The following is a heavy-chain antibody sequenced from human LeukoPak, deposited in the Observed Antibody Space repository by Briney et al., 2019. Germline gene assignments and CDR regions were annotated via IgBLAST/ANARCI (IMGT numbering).Heavy chain of an antibody. CDR3: ARGLEDYYFDS. J-gene: IGHJ4*02. D-gene: IGHD3-3*01. V-gene: IGHV4-59*11. Sequence: SVTLSLTCRVSGSSISGHYWSWIRQPPGRGLEWIGYIYDIATTNYNPSLKSRVTISLDTSKNQFSLKLSSVTAADTAVYYCARGLEDYYFDSWGQGTLVTVSS. CDR1: GSSISGHY. CDR2: IYDIATT.